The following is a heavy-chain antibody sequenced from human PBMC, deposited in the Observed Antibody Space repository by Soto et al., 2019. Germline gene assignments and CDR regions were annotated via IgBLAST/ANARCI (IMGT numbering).Heavy chain of an antibody. CDR2: ISAYNGNT. D-gene: IGHD3-10*01. CDR3: ARGVTMVRGVISPFDY. V-gene: IGHV1-18*01. CDR1: GYTFTSYG. Sequence: ASVKVSCKASGYTFTSYGISWVRQAPGQGLEWMGWISAYNGNTNYAQKLQGRVTMTTDTSTSTAYMELRSLRSDDTAVYYCARGVTMVRGVISPFDYRGQRTLVTVSS. J-gene: IGHJ4*02.